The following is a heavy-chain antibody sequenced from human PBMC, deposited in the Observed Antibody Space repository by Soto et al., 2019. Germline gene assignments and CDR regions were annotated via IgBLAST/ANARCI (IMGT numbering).Heavy chain of an antibody. CDR1: GGSISSGYYY. CDR3: ARALWGPAGHINWFDP. D-gene: IGHD2-2*01. Sequence: SETLSLTCTVSGGSISSGYYYWSWIRQHPGKGLELIGYIYYTGNTNYNPSLKSRVTISVDTSKNQFSLNLSSVTAADTAVYYCARALWGPAGHINWFDPWGQGTLVTVSS. J-gene: IGHJ5*02. CDR2: IYYTGNT. V-gene: IGHV4-61*01.